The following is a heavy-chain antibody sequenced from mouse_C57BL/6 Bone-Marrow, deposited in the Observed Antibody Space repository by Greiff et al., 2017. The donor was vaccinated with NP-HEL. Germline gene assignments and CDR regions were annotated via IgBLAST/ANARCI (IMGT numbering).Heavy chain of an antibody. CDR2: IYPVSGEN. CDR1: GYTFTDHI. J-gene: IGHJ2*01. CDR3: GSRLYYGSTSDY. D-gene: IGHD1-1*01. V-gene: IGHV1-11*01. Sequence: VQVVESGAELASPGASVTLSCKASGYTFTDHIMNWVKKRPGQGLEWIGRIYPVSGENNYNQKLMGKATFSVDRASSSVYMVLNSLTSEDPAVYYCGSRLYYGSTSDYWGQGTTLTVSS.